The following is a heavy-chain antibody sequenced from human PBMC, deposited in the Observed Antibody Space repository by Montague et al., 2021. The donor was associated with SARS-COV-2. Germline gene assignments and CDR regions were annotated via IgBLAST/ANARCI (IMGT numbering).Heavy chain of an antibody. CDR3: ARGGYYDSSGYSLLYYYYGMDV. CDR1: GGSISSGRYY. Sequence: TLSLTCTVSGGSISSGRYYWSWIRQHPGKGLEWIGYIYYSGSTYYNPSLKSRVTISVDTSKNQFSLKLSSVTAADTVVYYCARGGYYDSSGYSLLYYYYGMDVWGQGTTVTVSS. D-gene: IGHD3-22*01. CDR2: IYYSGST. J-gene: IGHJ6*02. V-gene: IGHV4-31*03.